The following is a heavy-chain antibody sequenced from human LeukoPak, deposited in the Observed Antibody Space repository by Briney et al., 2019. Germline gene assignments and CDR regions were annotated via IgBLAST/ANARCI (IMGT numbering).Heavy chain of an antibody. D-gene: IGHD3-16*01. CDR2: IKQDGSET. V-gene: IGHV3-7*03. Sequence: GGSRRLSCVASGFSFRNHYMSWVRQSPGKGLEWVANIKQDGSETFYGDSVKGRFTVSRDNAKNLLYLQMNSLRVDDTAIYYCTRESVVRSFDDASDIWGQGTMVIVSS. CDR1: GFSFRNHY. J-gene: IGHJ3*02. CDR3: TRESVVRSFDDASDI.